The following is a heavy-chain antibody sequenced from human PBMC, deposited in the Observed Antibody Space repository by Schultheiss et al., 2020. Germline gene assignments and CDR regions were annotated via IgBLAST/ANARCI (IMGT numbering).Heavy chain of an antibody. Sequence: SETLSLTCTVSGASIDSSSDFWGWIRQSPGKGLEWIGSMYYSGSTYYNPSLKSRVTISVDTSKNQFSLKLSSVTAADTAVYYCARDRFYSNPFDYWGQGTLVTVSS. CDR1: GASIDSSSDF. CDR3: ARDRFYSNPFDY. V-gene: IGHV4-39*02. J-gene: IGHJ4*02. D-gene: IGHD4-11*01. CDR2: MYYSGST.